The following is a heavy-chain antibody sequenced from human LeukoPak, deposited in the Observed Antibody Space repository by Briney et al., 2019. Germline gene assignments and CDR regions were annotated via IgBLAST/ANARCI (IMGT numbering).Heavy chain of an antibody. Sequence: PSETLSLTCAVYGGSFSGYYWSWIRQPPGTGLEWIGEINHSGSTNYNPSLKSRVTISVDTSKNQFSLKLSSVTAADTAVYYCARVGYCSSTSCFPADYWGQGTLVTVSS. CDR3: ARVGYCSSTSCFPADY. CDR2: INHSGST. J-gene: IGHJ4*02. CDR1: GGSFSGYY. V-gene: IGHV4-34*01. D-gene: IGHD2-2*01.